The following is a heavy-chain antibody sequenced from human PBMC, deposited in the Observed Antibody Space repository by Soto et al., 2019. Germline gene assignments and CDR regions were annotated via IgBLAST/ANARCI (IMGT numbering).Heavy chain of an antibody. CDR1: GGTFSSYA. Sequence: QVQLVQSGAEVKKPGSSVKVSCKASGGTFSSYAISWVRQAPGQGLEWMGGIIPIFGTANYAQKFQGRVTITADESTSTAYMELSSVRSEDTGVYCCARDLAVAGRFDYWGQGTLVTVSS. D-gene: IGHD6-19*01. CDR2: IIPIFGTA. J-gene: IGHJ4*02. V-gene: IGHV1-69*12. CDR3: ARDLAVAGRFDY.